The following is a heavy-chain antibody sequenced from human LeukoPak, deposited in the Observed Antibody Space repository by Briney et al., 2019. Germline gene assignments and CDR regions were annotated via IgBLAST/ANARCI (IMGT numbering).Heavy chain of an antibody. CDR2: ISYDGSNK. D-gene: IGHD6-13*01. CDR3: ARSEGSSSWYGLDY. J-gene: IGHJ4*02. CDR1: GFTFSSYA. V-gene: IGHV3-30-3*01. Sequence: GGSLRLSCAASGFTFSSYAMHWVRQVPGKGLEWVAVISYDGSNKYYADSVKGRFTISRDNSKNTLYLQMNSLRAEDTAVYYCARSEGSSSWYGLDYWGQGTLVTVSS.